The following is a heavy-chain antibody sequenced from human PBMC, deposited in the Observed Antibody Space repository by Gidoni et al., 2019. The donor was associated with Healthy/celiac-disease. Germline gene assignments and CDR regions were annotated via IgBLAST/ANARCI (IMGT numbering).Heavy chain of an antibody. D-gene: IGHD4-17*01. CDR3: TRVPTTVSLFYYYYYMDV. J-gene: IGHJ6*03. CDR1: GFTFGDYA. V-gene: IGHV3-49*04. Sequence: EVQLVESGGGLVQPGRSLRLSCTASGFTFGDYAMSWVRQAPGKGLEWVGFIRSKAYGGTTEYAASVKGRFTISRDDSKSIAYLQMNSLKTEDTAVYYCTRVPTTVSLFYYYYYMDVWGKGTTVTVSS. CDR2: IRSKAYGGTT.